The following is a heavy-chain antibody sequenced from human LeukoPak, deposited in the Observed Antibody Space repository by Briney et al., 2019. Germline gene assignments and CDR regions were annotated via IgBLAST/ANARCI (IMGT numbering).Heavy chain of an antibody. CDR3: ARTFWDKSNGYDYYFDY. Sequence: GGSLRLSCAASGFSFSGYAMHWVRQAPGKGLEWVAVVSFDGSDKYYSDSVKGRFTISRDNSKSTLYLQMNSLRPEDTAVFYCARTFWDKSNGYDYYFDYWGQGSLVTVSS. CDR1: GFSFSGYA. CDR2: VSFDGSDK. V-gene: IGHV3-30*04. J-gene: IGHJ4*02. D-gene: IGHD5-12*01.